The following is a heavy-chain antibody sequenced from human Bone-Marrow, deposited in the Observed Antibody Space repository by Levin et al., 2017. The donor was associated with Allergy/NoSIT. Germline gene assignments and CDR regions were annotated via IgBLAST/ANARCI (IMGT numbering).Heavy chain of an antibody. Sequence: SETLSLTCAVSGYSISSGYYWGWIRQPPGKGLEWIGSIYHSGSTYYNPSLKSRVTISVDTSKNQFSLKRSSVTAADTAVYYCARDRGIAAAGTRDPLDYWGQGTLVTVSS. D-gene: IGHD6-13*01. CDR2: IYHSGST. J-gene: IGHJ4*02. CDR3: ARDRGIAAAGTRDPLDY. CDR1: GYSISSGYY. V-gene: IGHV4-38-2*02.